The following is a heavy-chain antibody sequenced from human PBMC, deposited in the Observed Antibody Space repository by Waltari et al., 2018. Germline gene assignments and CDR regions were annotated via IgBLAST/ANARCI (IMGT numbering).Heavy chain of an antibody. V-gene: IGHV4-34*01. CDR1: GGSFSGYY. D-gene: IGHD1-1*01. J-gene: IGHJ4*02. CDR3: XXXPYQIPGTYYXDY. CDR2: INHSGST. Sequence: QVQLQQWGAGLLKPSETLSLTCAVYGGSFSGYYWSWIRQPPGKGLEWIGEINHSGSTNYTPSLKSRVTISVDSSKNQFSLKLSSVTAADTAVYYCXXXPYQIPGTYYXDYWGQGTLVTVSS.